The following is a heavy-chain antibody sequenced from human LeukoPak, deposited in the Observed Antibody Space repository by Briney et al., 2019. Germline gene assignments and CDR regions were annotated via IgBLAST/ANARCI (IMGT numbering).Heavy chain of an antibody. J-gene: IGHJ4*02. CDR2: IRYDGSNK. CDR3: AKDRYYYDSSGYYFSYDY. Sequence: PGGSLRLSCAASGFTFSSYGMHWVRQAPGKGLEGVAFIRYDGSNKYYADSVKGRFTISRDNSKNTLYLQMNSLRAEDTAVYYCAKDRYYYDSSGYYFSYDYWGQGTLVTVSS. CDR1: GFTFSSYG. V-gene: IGHV3-30*02. D-gene: IGHD3-22*01.